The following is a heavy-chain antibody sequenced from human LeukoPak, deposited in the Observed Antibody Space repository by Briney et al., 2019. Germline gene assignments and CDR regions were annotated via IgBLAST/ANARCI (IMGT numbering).Heavy chain of an antibody. V-gene: IGHV4-38-2*02. CDR1: GYSISSGYY. CDR3: ARGSSVTALHY. D-gene: IGHD3-16*02. CDR2: IYHSGST. Sequence: SETLSLTCTVSGYSISSGYYWGWIRQPPGKGLEWIGSIYHSGSTYYNPSLKSRVTISVDTSKNQFSLKLSSVTAADTAVYYCARGSSVTALHYWGQGTLVTVSS. J-gene: IGHJ4*02.